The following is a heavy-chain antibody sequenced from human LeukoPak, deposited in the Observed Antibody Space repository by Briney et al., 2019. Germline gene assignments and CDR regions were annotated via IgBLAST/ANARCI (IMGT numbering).Heavy chain of an antibody. V-gene: IGHV4-34*01. D-gene: IGHD5-12*01. J-gene: IGHJ6*03. CDR1: GGSFSGYY. Sequence: PSETLSLTCAVYGGSFSGYYWSWIRQPPGKGLEWIGEINHSGSTNYNPSLKSRVTISVDTSKNQFSLKLSSVTAADTAVYYCASMERGYSGYDRRYYYYYMDVWGKGTTVTVSS. CDR2: INHSGST. CDR3: ASMERGYSGYDRRYYYYYMDV.